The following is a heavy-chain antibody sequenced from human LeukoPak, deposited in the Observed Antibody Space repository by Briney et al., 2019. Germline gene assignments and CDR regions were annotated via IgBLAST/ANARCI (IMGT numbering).Heavy chain of an antibody. CDR2: IYSGGST. CDR1: GFTVSSNY. V-gene: IGHV3-66*02. CDR3: ARAGTPTNAFDI. J-gene: IGHJ3*02. Sequence: GGSLRLSCAASGFTVSSNYMSWVRQAPGKGLEWVSVIYSGGSTYYADSVKGRFTISRDNSKNTLYLQMNSLRVEDTAVYYCARAGTPTNAFDIWGQGTMVTVSS.